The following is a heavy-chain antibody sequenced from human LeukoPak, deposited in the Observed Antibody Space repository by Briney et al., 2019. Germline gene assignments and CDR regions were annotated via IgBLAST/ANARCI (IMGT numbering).Heavy chain of an antibody. Sequence: GSLRLSCAVSGFTFSNYWMSWVRQAPGKGLEWVANIKQDGSEKYYVDSVKGRSTISRDNAKNSLYLQMNSLRAEDTAVYYCAASTTSPYYDFWSGYYDRWYFDLWGRGTLVTVSS. J-gene: IGHJ2*01. CDR2: IKQDGSEK. V-gene: IGHV3-7*01. CDR3: AASTTSPYYDFWSGYYDRWYFDL. D-gene: IGHD3-3*01. CDR1: GFTFSNYW.